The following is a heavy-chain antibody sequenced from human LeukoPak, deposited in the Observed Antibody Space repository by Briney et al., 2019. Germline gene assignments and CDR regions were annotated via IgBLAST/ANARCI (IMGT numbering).Heavy chain of an antibody. Sequence: SGPTLVNPTQTLTLTCTFSAFSLSTRGAGVGWIRQPPGKALEWIALIYWNDDKRNSPSLKSRLTITKDTSKNQVDITMTNMDPVDTATYYCAHSPYGDYGVGYCGQGTLVTVSS. CDR2: IYWNDDK. CDR1: AFSLSTRGAG. D-gene: IGHD4-17*01. V-gene: IGHV2-5*01. J-gene: IGHJ4*02. CDR3: AHSPYGDYGVGY.